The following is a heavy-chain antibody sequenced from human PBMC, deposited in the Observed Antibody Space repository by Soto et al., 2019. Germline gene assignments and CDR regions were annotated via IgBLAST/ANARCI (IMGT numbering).Heavy chain of an antibody. V-gene: IGHV4-30-2*06. J-gene: IGHJ4*02. Sequence: QLRLQESGSGVVETSESLSLTCTVFGASITYGGYSWSWIRQSPGRGLEWIGHITHLENTYFNPSFKSRLSMSIDRVKNQFSLKLTSMTAADKGRYFCVRGGGNDPFEYWGQGILVTVSS. D-gene: IGHD5-12*01. CDR1: GASITYGGYS. CDR2: ITHLENT. CDR3: VRGGGNDPFEY.